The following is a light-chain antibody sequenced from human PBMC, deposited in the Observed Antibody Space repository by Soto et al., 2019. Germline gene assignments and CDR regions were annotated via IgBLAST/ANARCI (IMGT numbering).Light chain of an antibody. CDR2: AAS. J-gene: IGKJ1*01. CDR3: QQGNGFPWT. Sequence: DIQMTQSPSSVSASVGDRVNITCRASQDINSWLAWYHQKPGKAPNLLIYAASSLQSGVPSRFSGSGSGTDFTLTINRLQPEDSATYYCQQGNGFPWTFGQGTKVEIK. V-gene: IGKV1-12*02. CDR1: QDINSW.